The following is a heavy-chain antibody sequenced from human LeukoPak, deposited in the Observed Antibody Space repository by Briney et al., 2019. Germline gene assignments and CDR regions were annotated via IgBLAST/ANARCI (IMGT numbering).Heavy chain of an antibody. J-gene: IGHJ4*02. Sequence: ASVKVSCKASGYTFTGYYMHWVRQAPGQGLEWMGWINPNSGGTSYAQKFQGRVTMTRDTSISTAYMELSRLRSDDTAVYYCARVPFSGYSSSWYPDWGQGTLVTVSS. V-gene: IGHV1-2*02. CDR2: INPNSGGT. D-gene: IGHD6-13*01. CDR1: GYTFTGYY. CDR3: ARVPFSGYSSSWYPD.